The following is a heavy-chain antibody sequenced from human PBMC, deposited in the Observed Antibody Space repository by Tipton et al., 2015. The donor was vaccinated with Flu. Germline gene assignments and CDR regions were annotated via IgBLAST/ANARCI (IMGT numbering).Heavy chain of an antibody. CDR1: GFTFSSYS. Sequence: GSLRLSCAASGFTFSSYSMYWVRQAPGKGLEWVSSISSISSYIYYADSVKGRFTISRDNAKNSLYLQMNSLRAEDTAVYYCARDRTNEGSYYDSSGYYFGYWGQGTLVTVSS. V-gene: IGHV3-21*01. D-gene: IGHD3-22*01. J-gene: IGHJ4*02. CDR3: ARDRTNEGSYYDSSGYYFGY. CDR2: ISSISSYI.